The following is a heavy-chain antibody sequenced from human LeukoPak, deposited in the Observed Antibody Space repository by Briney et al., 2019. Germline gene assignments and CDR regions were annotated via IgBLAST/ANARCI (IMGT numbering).Heavy chain of an antibody. Sequence: GGSLRLSCAASGFTFSDYSMNWVRQAPGKGLVWVSRINSDGTNTDYADSVKGRFTISRDNAKNTLYMQMNSLRVDDTAVYYCVREASGVSSSAFDVWGQGTMVTVSS. J-gene: IGHJ3*01. CDR3: VREASGVSSSAFDV. D-gene: IGHD1-26*01. CDR2: INSDGTNT. V-gene: IGHV3-74*01. CDR1: GFTFSDYS.